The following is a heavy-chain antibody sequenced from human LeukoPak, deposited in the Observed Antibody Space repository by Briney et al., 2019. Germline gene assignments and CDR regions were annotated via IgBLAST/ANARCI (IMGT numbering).Heavy chain of an antibody. J-gene: IGHJ4*02. D-gene: IGHD3-22*01. CDR1: GCIFSSYD. CDR2: VSHGGCIT. V-gene: IGHV3-74*01. CDR3: LRDWGYDSSGYWQKDFDT. Sequence: GGPQRLFCAATGCIFSSYDMLWVREAPVKWLESLSRVSHGGCITNYVDSVKGWFFISRAYATNTVYLQMNTLRVEVTAVYQFLRDWGYDSSGYWQKDFDTWGQETLVTDSA.